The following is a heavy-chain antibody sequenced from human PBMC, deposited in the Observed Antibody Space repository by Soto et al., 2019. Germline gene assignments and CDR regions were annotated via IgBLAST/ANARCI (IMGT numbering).Heavy chain of an antibody. V-gene: IGHV6-1*01. CDR2: TYYRSKWYN. Sequence: SQTLSLTWAISGDSVSSNRAAWNWIRQSPSRGLEWLGRTYYRSKWYNDYAVSVKSRITINPDTSKNQFSLQLNSVTPEDTAVYYCARDNDIVVVPAAIGYGMDVWGRGTTVPVSS. J-gene: IGHJ6*02. D-gene: IGHD2-2*01. CDR1: GDSVSSNRAA. CDR3: ARDNDIVVVPAAIGYGMDV.